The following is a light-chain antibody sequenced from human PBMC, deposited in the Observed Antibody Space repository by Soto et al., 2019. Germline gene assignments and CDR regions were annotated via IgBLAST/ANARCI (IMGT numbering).Light chain of an antibody. CDR1: QTITNY. CDR3: QQSYSSPWT. V-gene: IGKV1-39*01. J-gene: IGKJ1*01. Sequence: DIQMPQSPYSLSASVGDRVTITCRASQTITNYLHWYQQKPGKAPKLLLYAASTFLSVVPSRFTGGGSGTDFTLTIDSLQPEDFATYFSQQSYSSPWTFGQGTKVEI. CDR2: AAS.